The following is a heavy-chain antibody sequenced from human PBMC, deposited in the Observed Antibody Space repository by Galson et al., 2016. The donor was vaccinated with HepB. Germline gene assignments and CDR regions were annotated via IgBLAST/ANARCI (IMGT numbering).Heavy chain of an antibody. CDR1: GVSVTSGGYY. CDR3: AKNYDSSGYTVGAFDI. V-gene: IGHV4-61*03. CDR2: CYYTANT. D-gene: IGHD3-22*01. J-gene: IGHJ3*02. Sequence: SETLSLTCAVSGVSVTSGGYYWSWIRQPPGKGLEWIGYCYYTANTGYNPSLESRVTISRDTFKNHFSLTLNSLTAADTAVYYCAKNYDSSGYTVGAFDIWGRGTRVTVSS.